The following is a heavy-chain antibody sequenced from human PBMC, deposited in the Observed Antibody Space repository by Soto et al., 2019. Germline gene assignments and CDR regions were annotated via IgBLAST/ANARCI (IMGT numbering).Heavy chain of an antibody. Sequence: ETLSLTCTVSGGSISSYYWSWIRQPPGKGLEWIGYIYYSGSTNYNPSLKSRVTISVDTSKNQFSLKLSSVTAADTAVYYCARASLGYCSGGSCYYWFDPWGQGTLVTVSS. J-gene: IGHJ5*02. CDR2: IYYSGST. CDR1: GGSISSYY. V-gene: IGHV4-59*01. CDR3: ARASLGYCSGGSCYYWFDP. D-gene: IGHD2-15*01.